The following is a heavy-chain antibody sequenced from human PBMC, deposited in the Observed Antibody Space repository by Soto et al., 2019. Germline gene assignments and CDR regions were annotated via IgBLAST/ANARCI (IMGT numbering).Heavy chain of an antibody. CDR3: ARDRGVGISDAFDI. D-gene: IGHD3-10*01. J-gene: IGHJ3*02. Sequence: GGSLRLSCAASGFTFSDYYMSWIRQAPGKGLEWVSYISSSGSTIYYADSVKGRFTISRDNAKNSLYLQMNSLRAEDTAVYYCARDRGVGISDAFDIWGQGTMVTVSS. CDR2: ISSSGSTI. V-gene: IGHV3-11*01. CDR1: GFTFSDYY.